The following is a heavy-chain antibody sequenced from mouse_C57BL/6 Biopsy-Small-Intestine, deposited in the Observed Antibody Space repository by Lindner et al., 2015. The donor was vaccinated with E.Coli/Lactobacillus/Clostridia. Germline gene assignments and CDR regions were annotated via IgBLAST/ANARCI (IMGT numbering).Heavy chain of an antibody. Sequence: VQLQESGPELVKPGASVKISCKASGYSFTDYNMNWVRQSNDKSLEWIRVVTPNYGTTTYNQNFKGKATLTVDQSSSTAYMQLSSLTSEDSAVYYCARHGSYFDYLGQGTTLTVSS. CDR3: ARHGSYFDY. V-gene: IGHV1-39*01. CDR1: GYSFTDYN. J-gene: IGHJ2*01. CDR2: VTPNYGTT. D-gene: IGHD1-1*02.